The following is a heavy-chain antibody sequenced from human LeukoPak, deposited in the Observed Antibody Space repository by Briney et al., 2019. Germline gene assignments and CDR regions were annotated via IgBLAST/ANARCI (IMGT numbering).Heavy chain of an antibody. CDR1: GFTFSSYS. CDR3: ARDILGQQLGY. J-gene: IGHJ4*02. V-gene: IGHV3-21*01. CDR2: ISSSSSYI. D-gene: IGHD6-13*01. Sequence: GGSLRLSCAASGFTFSSYSMNWVRLAPGKGLEWVSSISSSSSYIYYADSVKGRFTISRDNAKNSLYLQMNSLRAEDTAVYYCARDILGQQLGYWGQGTLVTVSS.